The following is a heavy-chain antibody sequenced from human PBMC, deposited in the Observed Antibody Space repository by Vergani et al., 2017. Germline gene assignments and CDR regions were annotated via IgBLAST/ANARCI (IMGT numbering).Heavy chain of an antibody. CDR3: ARVNTETNGHLYYYYYMDV. CDR1: GGSFTSYH. Sequence: QVQLQQWGGGLLKPSETLSLTCVVNGGSFTSYHWTWIRQSPGEGLEWVGDIDHTGRPDDNPSLKRRLTMSVDKSRNQFSLTLNSVTATDTAIYFCARVNTETNGHLYYYYYMDVWGQATAVAVS. CDR2: IDHTGRP. V-gene: IGHV4-34*01. J-gene: IGHJ6*03. D-gene: IGHD4-11*01.